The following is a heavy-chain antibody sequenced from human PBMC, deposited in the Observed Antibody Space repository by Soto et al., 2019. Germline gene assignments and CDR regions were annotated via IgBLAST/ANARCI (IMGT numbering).Heavy chain of an antibody. CDR3: AHRLCDSSCYWDVGYFDY. CDR2: IYWDDDK. D-gene: IGHD3-22*01. CDR1: GFSLSTSGVG. V-gene: IGHV2-5*02. J-gene: IGHJ4*02. Sequence: QITLKESGPPLVKPTQTLTLTCTFSGFSLSTSGVGVGWIRQPPGKALECLGIIYWDDDKRYSPSLKNRLTITKDTSKNPVVLTMTNMDPVDTATYFCAHRLCDSSCYWDVGYFDYWGRGTLVTVSS.